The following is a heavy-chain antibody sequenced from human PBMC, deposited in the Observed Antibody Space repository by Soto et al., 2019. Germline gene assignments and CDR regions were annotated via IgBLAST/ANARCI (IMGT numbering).Heavy chain of an antibody. Sequence: GESLKISCKGSGYSFTSYWIGWVRQMPGKGLEWMGIIYPGDSDTRYSPSFQGQVTISADKSISTAYLQWSSLKASDTAMYYCARQEFTIFGVATYYYYGMDVSGQGTTVTVSS. CDR2: IYPGDSDT. CDR3: ARQEFTIFGVATYYYYGMDV. CDR1: GYSFTSYW. D-gene: IGHD3-3*01. V-gene: IGHV5-51*01. J-gene: IGHJ6*02.